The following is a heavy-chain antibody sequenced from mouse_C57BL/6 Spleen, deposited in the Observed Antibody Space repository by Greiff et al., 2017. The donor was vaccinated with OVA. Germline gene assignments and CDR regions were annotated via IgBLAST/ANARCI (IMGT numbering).Heavy chain of an antibody. J-gene: IGHJ4*01. CDR2: ISSGSSTI. CDR3: ARPPLRGDYAMGD. CDR1: GFTFSDYG. V-gene: IGHV5-17*01. D-gene: IGHD1-1*01. Sequence: EVKLMESGGGLVKPGGSLKLSCAASGFTFSDYGMHWVRQAPEKGLEWVAYISSGSSTIYYADTVKGRFTISRDNAKNTLFLQMTSLRSEDTAMYYCARPPLRGDYAMGDWGQGTSVTVSS.